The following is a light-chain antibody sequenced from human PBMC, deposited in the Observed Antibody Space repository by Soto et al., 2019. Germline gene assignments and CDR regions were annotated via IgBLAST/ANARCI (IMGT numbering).Light chain of an antibody. V-gene: IGKV1-33*01. J-gene: IGKJ5*01. CDR2: DAS. CDR1: QDINIY. Sequence: DIQMTQSPSSLFASVGDRVTITCQATQDINIYLNWYQQKPGKAPNLLIYDASNLEIGVPSRFSGSGSGTEFTLTISSLQPDDFATYFCQQYNTYSTFGQGTRLEIK. CDR3: QQYNTYST.